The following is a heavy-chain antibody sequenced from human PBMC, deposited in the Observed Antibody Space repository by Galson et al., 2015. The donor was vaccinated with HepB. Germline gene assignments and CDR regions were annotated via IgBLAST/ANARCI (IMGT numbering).Heavy chain of an antibody. D-gene: IGHD6-6*01. Sequence: QSGAEVKKPGEFLKISCKGSGYSFINYWIGWVRQMPGKGLEWMGIIYPGDSDTRYSPSFQGQVTISADKSISTAYLQWSSLKASDTAMYYCARLNSSSVFDCFDPWGQGTLVIVSS. V-gene: IGHV5-51*01. CDR2: IYPGDSDT. CDR1: GYSFINYW. J-gene: IGHJ5*02. CDR3: ARLNSSSVFDCFDP.